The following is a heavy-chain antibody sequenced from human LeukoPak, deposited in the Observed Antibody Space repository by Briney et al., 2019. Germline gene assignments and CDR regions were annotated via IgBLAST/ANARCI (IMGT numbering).Heavy chain of an antibody. CDR1: GFTFSDYY. CDR3: ARDGGDTAIDSDY. Sequence: GGSLRLSCAASGFTFSDYYMSWIRQAPGKGLEWVSYISSSGSTIYYADSVKGRFTISRDNSKNTLYLQMNSLRAEDTAVYYCARDGGDTAIDSDYWGQGTLVTVSS. D-gene: IGHD5-18*01. CDR2: ISSSGSTI. V-gene: IGHV3-11*04. J-gene: IGHJ4*02.